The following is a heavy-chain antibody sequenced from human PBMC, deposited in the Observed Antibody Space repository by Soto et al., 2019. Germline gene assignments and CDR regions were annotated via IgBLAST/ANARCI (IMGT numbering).Heavy chain of an antibody. Sequence: QPGGTLRISCPASGFGFGHYVMSWVRQAPGKGLEWVSGISATAVSSYSADSVKGRFTISRDNSQNMLYLQMNSLTVEDTAVYYCAKGGGSWSGYSPHWGQGTLVTVSS. CDR2: ISATAVSS. CDR3: AKGGGSWSGYSPH. D-gene: IGHD3-3*01. CDR1: GFGFGHYV. V-gene: IGHV3-23*01. J-gene: IGHJ4*02.